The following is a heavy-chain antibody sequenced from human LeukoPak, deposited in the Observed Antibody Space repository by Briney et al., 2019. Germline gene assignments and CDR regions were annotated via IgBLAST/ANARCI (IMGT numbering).Heavy chain of an antibody. CDR3: AKAPVTSCRGAYCYPFDS. J-gene: IGHJ4*02. CDR1: GFSFSSYS. CDR2: ISRRSTYI. Sequence: PGGSLRLSCAASGFSFSSYSMNWVRQAPGKGLEWVSSISRRSTYIYYADSVKGRFTISRDNAKNSLYLQMNSLRAEDAAVYFCAKAPVTSCRGAYCYPFDSWGQGTLVTVSS. D-gene: IGHD2-21*01. V-gene: IGHV3-21*04.